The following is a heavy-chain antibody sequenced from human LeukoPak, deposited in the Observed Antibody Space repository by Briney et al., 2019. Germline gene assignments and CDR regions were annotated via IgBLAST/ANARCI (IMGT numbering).Heavy chain of an antibody. Sequence: GASVKVSCKASGYTFTGYYMHWVRQAPGQGLEWMGWINPNSGGTNYAQKFQGRVTMTRDTSISTAYMELSRLRSHDTAVYYCARDDRRITIFGVVISDHPGFDYWGQGTLVTVSS. CDR2: INPNSGGT. CDR3: ARDDRRITIFGVVISDHPGFDY. D-gene: IGHD3-3*01. J-gene: IGHJ4*02. CDR1: GYTFTGYY. V-gene: IGHV1-2*02.